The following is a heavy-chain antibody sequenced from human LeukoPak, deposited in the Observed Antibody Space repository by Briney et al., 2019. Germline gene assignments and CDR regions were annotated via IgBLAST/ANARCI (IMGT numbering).Heavy chain of an antibody. V-gene: IGHV4-39*07. Sequence: PSETLSLTCTVSGGSISSSSYYWGWIRQPPGKGLEWIGSIYYSGSTYYNPSLKSRVTISVGTSKNQFSLKLSSVTAADTAVYYCARGNSDSSGYYLDYWGQGTLVTVSS. CDR1: GGSISSSSYY. J-gene: IGHJ4*02. D-gene: IGHD3-22*01. CDR3: ARGNSDSSGYYLDY. CDR2: IYYSGST.